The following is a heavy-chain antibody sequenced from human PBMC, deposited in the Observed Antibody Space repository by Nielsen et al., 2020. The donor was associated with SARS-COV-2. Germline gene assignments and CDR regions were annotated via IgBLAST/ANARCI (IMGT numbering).Heavy chain of an antibody. CDR3: ARDQDGGAATSNWYFDL. Sequence: GGSLRLSCAASGFTFSSHAMHWVRQAPGKGLEWLTIISADGTNDHYADSVRGRFTISRDNSKNTLYLHLNSLRLEDTAVYYCARDQDGGAATSNWYFDLWGRGTLVIVSS. J-gene: IGHJ2*01. V-gene: IGHV3-30*04. D-gene: IGHD6-25*01. CDR2: ISADGTND. CDR1: GFTFSSHA.